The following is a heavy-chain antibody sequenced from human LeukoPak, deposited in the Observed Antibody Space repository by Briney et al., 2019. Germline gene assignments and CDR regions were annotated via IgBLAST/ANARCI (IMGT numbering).Heavy chain of an antibody. CDR2: INHSGST. J-gene: IGHJ6*02. V-gene: IGHV4-34*01. CDR3: ARGLRFYGMDV. Sequence: PSETLSLTCAVYGGSFSGYYWSWIRQPPGKGLEWIGEINHSGSTNYNPSLKGRVTISVDTSKNQFSLKLSSVTAADTAVYYCARGLRFYGMDVWGQGTTVTVSS. D-gene: IGHD3-3*01. CDR1: GGSFSGYY.